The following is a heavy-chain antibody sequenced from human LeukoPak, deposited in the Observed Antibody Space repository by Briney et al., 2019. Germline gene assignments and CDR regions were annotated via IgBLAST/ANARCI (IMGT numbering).Heavy chain of an antibody. CDR3: ARVRAPSSWSGPMGAFDI. J-gene: IGHJ3*02. CDR2: IYYSGST. CDR1: GGSISSYY. V-gene: IGHV4-59*01. Sequence: SETLSLTCTVSGGSISSYYWSWIRQPPGKGLEWIGYIYYSGSTNYNPSLKSRVTISVDTSKNQFSLKLSSVTAADTAVYYCARVRAPSSWSGPMGAFDIWGQGTMVTVSS. D-gene: IGHD6-13*01.